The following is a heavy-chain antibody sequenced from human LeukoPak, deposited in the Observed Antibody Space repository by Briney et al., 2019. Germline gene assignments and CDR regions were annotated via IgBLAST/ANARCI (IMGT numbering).Heavy chain of an antibody. CDR1: GGSISSSSYY. Sequence: SETLSLTCTVSGGSISSSSYYWGWIRQPPGKGLEWIGSIYYSGSTYYNPSLKSRVTISVDTSKNQFSLKLSSVTAADTAVYYCARDLVQIGTYYYDSSGYYRFDYWGQGTLVTVSS. V-gene: IGHV4-39*07. CDR2: IYYSGST. J-gene: IGHJ4*02. CDR3: ARDLVQIGTYYYDSSGYYRFDY. D-gene: IGHD3-22*01.